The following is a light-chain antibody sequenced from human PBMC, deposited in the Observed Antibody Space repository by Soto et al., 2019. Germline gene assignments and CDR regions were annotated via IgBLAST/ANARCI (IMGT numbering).Light chain of an antibody. CDR2: EVS. CDR1: SSDVGRYNL. V-gene: IGLV2-23*02. J-gene: IGLJ2*01. CDR3: CSYAAGTTLI. Sequence: QSALTQPASVSGSPGQPITISCTGTSSDVGRYNLVSWYQHHPGKAPKLIIYEVSQRPSGVSNRFSGSKSGNTASVTISGLQAEDEADYYCCSYAAGTTLIFGGGTKVTVL.